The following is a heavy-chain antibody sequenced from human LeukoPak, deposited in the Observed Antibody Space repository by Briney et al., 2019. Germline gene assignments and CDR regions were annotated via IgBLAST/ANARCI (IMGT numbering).Heavy chain of an antibody. CDR2: ISGSGGST. D-gene: IGHD5-24*01. J-gene: IGHJ4*02. Sequence: GGSLRLSCAASGFTFSTYAMSWVRQAPGKGLEWVSAISGSGGSTNYADSVKGRFTISRDNSKNTLDLQMNSLRAEDTAVYYCAKENGYNYYFDYWGQGTLVTVSS. V-gene: IGHV3-23*01. CDR3: AKENGYNYYFDY. CDR1: GFTFSTYA.